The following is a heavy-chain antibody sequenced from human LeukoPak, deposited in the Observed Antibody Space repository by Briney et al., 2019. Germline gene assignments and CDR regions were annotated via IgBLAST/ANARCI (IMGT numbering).Heavy chain of an antibody. D-gene: IGHD3-22*01. CDR3: AGDSSGYYDLYFDY. CDR1: GGTFSSYA. J-gene: IGHJ4*02. V-gene: IGHV1-69*04. CDR2: IIPIFGIA. Sequence: SVRVSCKASGGTFSSYAISWVRQAPGQGLEWMGRIIPIFGIANYAQKFQGRVTITADKSTSTAYMELSSLRSEDTAVYYCAGDSSGYYDLYFDYWGQGTLVTVSS.